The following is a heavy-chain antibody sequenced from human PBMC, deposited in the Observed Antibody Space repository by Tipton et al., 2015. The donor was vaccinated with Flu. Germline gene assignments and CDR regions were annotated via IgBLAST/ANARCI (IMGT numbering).Heavy chain of an antibody. CDR1: GYTVTSYG. D-gene: IGHD7-27*01. J-gene: IGHJ4*02. Sequence: QLVQSGAEVKKPWDSVKLYCKSYGYTVTSYGISWVRQSPGQGLERMGWIRAYKGKTNYAKKLQGKVTMTTDTSTSTAYMELRCQRSDDKSVYYCARDPGDGGFDYCGQGTLATVSS. V-gene: IGHV1-18*01. CDR3: ARDPGDGGFDY. CDR2: IRAYKGKT.